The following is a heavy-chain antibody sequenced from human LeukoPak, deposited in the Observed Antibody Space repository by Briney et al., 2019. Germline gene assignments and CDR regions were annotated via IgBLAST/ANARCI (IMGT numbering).Heavy chain of an antibody. CDR1: GFTFSDYS. D-gene: IGHD6-13*01. Sequence: PGGSLRLSCAASGFTFSDYSMNWVRQAPGKGLEWVSSISSSSSHIYYADSVKGRFTISRDNSKNTLYLQMNSLRAEDTAVYYCAKPSAAGRRLGAFDIWGQGTMVTVSS. J-gene: IGHJ3*02. CDR3: AKPSAAGRRLGAFDI. V-gene: IGHV3-21*04. CDR2: ISSSSSHI.